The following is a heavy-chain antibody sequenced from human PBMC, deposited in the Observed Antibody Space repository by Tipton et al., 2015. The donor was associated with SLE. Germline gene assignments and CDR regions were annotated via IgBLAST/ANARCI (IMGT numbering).Heavy chain of an antibody. J-gene: IGHJ6*03. CDR3: ARDKKAPSYYYYYMDV. CDR1: GDSIRGYY. CDR2: IYYSGST. V-gene: IGHV4-59*01. Sequence: TLSLTCSVSGDSIRGYYWGWLRQPPGKGLEWIGYIYYSGSTNYNPSLKSRVTISVDTSKNQFSLKLSSVTAADTAVYYCARDKKAPSYYYYYMDVWGKGTTVTVSS.